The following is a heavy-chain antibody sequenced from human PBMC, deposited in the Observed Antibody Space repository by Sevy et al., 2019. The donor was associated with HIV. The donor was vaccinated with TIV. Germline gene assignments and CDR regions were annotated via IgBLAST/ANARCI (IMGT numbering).Heavy chain of an antibody. CDR3: ANRRVQSGLSGGGANYGLDV. V-gene: IGHV3-23*01. Sequence: GGSLRLSCEASGFSFSNYAMSWVRQAPGKGLEWVSTLIGGGSRTYYADSVTGRFTISRENSRNTLYLQMNSLRAEDTAVYYCANRRVQSGLSGGGANYGLDVCGQGTTVTVSS. CDR1: GFSFSNYA. CDR2: LIGGGSRT. J-gene: IGHJ6*02. D-gene: IGHD2-8*02.